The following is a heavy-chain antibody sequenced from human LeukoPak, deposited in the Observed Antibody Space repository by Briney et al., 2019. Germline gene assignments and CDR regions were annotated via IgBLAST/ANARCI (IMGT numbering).Heavy chain of an antibody. Sequence: GRSLRLSCSTSGFIVSTNYINWVRQAPGKGLEWVSVIYSGGETYYAHSVKGRFTISRHSSRDIVSLQMNDLRVEDTAVYYCARGAPGNSDAFDFWGQGTMVTVS. J-gene: IGHJ3*01. V-gene: IGHV3-53*04. CDR2: IYSGGET. CDR3: ARGAPGNSDAFDF. CDR1: GFIVSTNY.